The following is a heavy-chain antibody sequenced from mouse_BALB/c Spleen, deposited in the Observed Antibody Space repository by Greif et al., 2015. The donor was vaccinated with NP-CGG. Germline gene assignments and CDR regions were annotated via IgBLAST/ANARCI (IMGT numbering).Heavy chain of an antibody. CDR1: GFTFSDYG. CDR2: ISNLAYSI. CDR3: ARAYSGSGYWYFEV. V-gene: IGHV5-15*02. J-gene: IGHJ1*01. D-gene: IGHD1-1*01. Sequence: EVQLVESGGGLVQPGGSRKLSCAASGFTFSDYGMAWVRQAPGKGPEWVAFISNLAYSIYYADTVTGRFTISRENAKNSVCLEMSGLSSEDTAMYYGARAYSGSGYWYFEVWGAGTTVTVSS.